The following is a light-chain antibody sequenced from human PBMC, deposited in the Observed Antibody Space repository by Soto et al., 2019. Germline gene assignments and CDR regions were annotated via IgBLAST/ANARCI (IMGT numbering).Light chain of an antibody. CDR1: SSNIGSNY. J-gene: IGLJ3*02. CDR3: AAWDDSLTGL. Sequence: QSVLTQPPSASGTPGQRVTISCSGSSSNIGSNYVYWYQQLPGTAPKLLIQRNNQRPSGVPDRFSGSKSGTSASLAISGLRSEDEADYYCAAWDDSLTGLFGGGTQLTVL. V-gene: IGLV1-47*01. CDR2: RNN.